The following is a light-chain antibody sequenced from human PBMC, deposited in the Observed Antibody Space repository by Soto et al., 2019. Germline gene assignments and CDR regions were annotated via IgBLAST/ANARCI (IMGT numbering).Light chain of an antibody. CDR2: DTS. V-gene: IGKV3-20*01. CDR1: QGIGDT. J-gene: IGKJ5*01. Sequence: EIVLTQSPATLSLSPGEGVTLSCRASQGIGDTLAWYQHKPGQTPRLLIYDTSARATGVPARFSGSRSGPDFTLTISRLEPEDFAVYYCQQYGSSPSITFGQGTRLEIK. CDR3: QQYGSSPSIT.